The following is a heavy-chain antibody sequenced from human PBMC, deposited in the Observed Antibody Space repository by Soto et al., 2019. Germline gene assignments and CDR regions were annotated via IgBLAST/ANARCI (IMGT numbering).Heavy chain of an antibody. CDR1: GGTFSSYA. V-gene: IGHV1-69*01. D-gene: IGHD2-2*01. CDR2: IIPIFGTA. Sequence: QVQLVQSGAEVKKPGSSVKVSCKASGGTFSSYAISWVRQAPGQGLEWMGGIIPIFGTANYAQKFQGRVTITADESTSTADMELSSLRSEDTAVYYCARGGYCSSTSCYESQDVWGQGTTVTVSS. CDR3: ARGGYCSSTSCYESQDV. J-gene: IGHJ6*02.